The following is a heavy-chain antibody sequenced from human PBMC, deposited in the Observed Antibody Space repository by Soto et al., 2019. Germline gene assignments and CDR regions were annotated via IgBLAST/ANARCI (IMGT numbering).Heavy chain of an antibody. V-gene: IGHV4-59*08. CDR2: IFNTGST. J-gene: IGHJ6*03. D-gene: IGHD4-4*01. CDR1: GGSISSYY. Sequence: SETLSLTCSVSGGSISSYYWSWIRQPPGKGLEWIGYIFNTGSTSYNPSLKSRVTISVDTSKSQFSLKLSSATAADTAVYYCTRGRTLTTYYYYYMDVWGKGTTVTVS. CDR3: TRGRTLTTYYYYYMDV.